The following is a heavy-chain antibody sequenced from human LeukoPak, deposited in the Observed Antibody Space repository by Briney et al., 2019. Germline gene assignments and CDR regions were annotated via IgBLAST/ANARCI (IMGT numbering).Heavy chain of an antibody. CDR1: GYSFTTYW. CDR2: IYPGDPDT. D-gene: IGHD3-9*01. Sequence: GESLKISCKGSGYSFTTYWIGWVRQMPGKGLEWMGIIYPGDPDTRYSPSFQGQVTISADKSTSTAYLQWSSLRASDTAMYYCARQGIGYDILTGYPHWGQGTLVTVSS. CDR3: ARQGIGYDILTGYPH. J-gene: IGHJ4*02. V-gene: IGHV5-51*01.